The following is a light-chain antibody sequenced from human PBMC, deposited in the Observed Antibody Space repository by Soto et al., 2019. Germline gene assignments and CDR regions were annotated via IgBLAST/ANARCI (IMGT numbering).Light chain of an antibody. CDR3: QQANSFPLT. CDR1: QNIKNW. Sequence: DIQMTQSPSSVSASVGDRVTITCRASQNIKNWLAWYQQKPGKAPKPLILTTSTLHSGVPSRFSGSGSGTEFTLTISSLQPEDFATYYCQQANSFPLTFGVGTKVESK. V-gene: IGKV1D-12*01. CDR2: TTS. J-gene: IGKJ4*01.